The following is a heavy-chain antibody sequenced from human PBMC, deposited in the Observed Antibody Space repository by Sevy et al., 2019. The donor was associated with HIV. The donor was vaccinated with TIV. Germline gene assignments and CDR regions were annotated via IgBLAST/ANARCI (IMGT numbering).Heavy chain of an antibody. CDR2: IYYSGST. CDR3: ARALRPYSFDTSTDFDY. J-gene: IGHJ4*02. CDR1: GASISSHY. V-gene: IGHV4-59*11. Sequence: SETLSLTCTVSGASISSHYWSWIRQPPGKGLEWIGYIYYSGSTNYNPSLKSRVTMSVDTSKNQFSLKLRSVTAADTAMYYCARALRPYSFDTSTDFDYWGQGTLVTVSS. D-gene: IGHD3-22*01.